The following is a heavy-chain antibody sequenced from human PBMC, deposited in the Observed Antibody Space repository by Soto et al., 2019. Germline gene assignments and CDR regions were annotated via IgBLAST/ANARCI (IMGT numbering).Heavy chain of an antibody. D-gene: IGHD2-2*01. V-gene: IGHV3-23*01. CDR1: GVTVRSYA. Sequence: GSLRLSCAASGVTVRSYAVTLFCQAPGKGLEWVSAISGSGGSTYYADSVKGRFTISRDNSKNTLYLQMNSLRAEDTAVYYCAKGRRAVVVPAASDYWGQGTLVTVSS. CDR2: ISGSGGST. CDR3: AKGRRAVVVPAASDY. J-gene: IGHJ4*02.